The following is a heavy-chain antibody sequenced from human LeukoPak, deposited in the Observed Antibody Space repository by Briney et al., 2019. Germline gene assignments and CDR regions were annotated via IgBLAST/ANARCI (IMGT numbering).Heavy chain of an antibody. J-gene: IGHJ4*02. D-gene: IGHD6-6*01. CDR3: ARGVSYISSSLFDY. Sequence: PETPSLTCAVSGGSLSGYYSSWIRQPPGKRLEWSREINHSGSTNYHPHLKSRVTISVDTSKNHISLKPSSVTAADTAVYYSARGVSYISSSLFDYWGQGTLVTVSS. CDR2: INHSGST. CDR1: GGSLSGYY. V-gene: IGHV4-34*01.